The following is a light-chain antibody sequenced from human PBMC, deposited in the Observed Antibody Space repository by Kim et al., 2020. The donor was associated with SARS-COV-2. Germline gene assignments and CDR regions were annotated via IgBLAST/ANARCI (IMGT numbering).Light chain of an antibody. CDR2: GKN. CDR1: SLRSYY. V-gene: IGLV3-19*01. Sequence: SSELTQDPAVSVALGQTVRITCQGDSLRSYYASWYQQKPGQAPVLVIYGKNNRPSGIPDRFSGSSSGNTASLTITGAQAEDEADYYCNSRESSGNHLWVFGGGTQLTVL. J-gene: IGLJ3*02. CDR3: NSRESSGNHLWV.